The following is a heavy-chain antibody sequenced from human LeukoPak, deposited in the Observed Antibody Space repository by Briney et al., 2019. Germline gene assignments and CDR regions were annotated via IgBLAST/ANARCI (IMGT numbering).Heavy chain of an antibody. Sequence: GGSLRLSCAASGYTFSTYAMRWVRQAPGKGLEWVSSISGSDGSTYYADSVKGRFTISRDNSKNTLYLQMNSLRAEDTAVYYCAKGESHPKYYFDYWGQGTLVTVSS. CDR3: AKGESHPKYYFDY. V-gene: IGHV3-23*01. CDR1: GYTFSTYA. J-gene: IGHJ4*02. D-gene: IGHD3-10*01. CDR2: ISGSDGST.